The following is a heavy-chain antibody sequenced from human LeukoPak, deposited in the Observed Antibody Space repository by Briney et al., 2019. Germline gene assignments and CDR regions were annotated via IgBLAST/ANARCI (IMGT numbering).Heavy chain of an antibody. CDR3: TSLTGDTDY. CDR2: TYYRSKWYK. V-gene: IGHV6-1*01. J-gene: IGHJ4*02. CDR1: GDSVSSNSAA. Sequence: SQTLSLTCAISGDSVSSNSAAWNWIRQSPSRGLEWLGRTYYRSKWYKEYALSVKSRITINPDTSRNQFSLQLNSVTPEDTAVYYCTSLTGDTDYWGQGTLVTVSS. D-gene: IGHD7-27*01.